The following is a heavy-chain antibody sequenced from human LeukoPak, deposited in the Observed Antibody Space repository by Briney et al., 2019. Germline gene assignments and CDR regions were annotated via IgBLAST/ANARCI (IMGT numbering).Heavy chain of an antibody. V-gene: IGHV3-21*01. CDR3: ARITLVRGVVKREIDY. CDR1: GITVSSKY. Sequence: GGSLRLSCAAWGITVSSKYMNGVGQAPGKGLQWVSSISSSSTYIQYAESVKGRFTVTRDNAKTSLFLQMNSLRVEDTAVYYCARITLVRGVVKREIDYWGQGTLVTVSS. J-gene: IGHJ4*02. CDR2: ISSSSTYI. D-gene: IGHD3-10*01.